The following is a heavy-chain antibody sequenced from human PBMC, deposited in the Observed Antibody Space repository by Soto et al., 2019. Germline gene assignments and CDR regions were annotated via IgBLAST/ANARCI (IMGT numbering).Heavy chain of an antibody. CDR1: GFTFSSYA. Sequence: QVQLVESGGGVVQPGRSLRLSCAASGFTFSSYAMHWVRQAPGKGLEWVAVISYDGRNKYYADSVKGRFTISRDNSRNTVYLQMNILRAEDAAVYYCARESSAGPTDAFDYWGQGPLVTVCS. CDR3: ARESSAGPTDAFDY. D-gene: IGHD6-13*01. CDR2: ISYDGRNK. J-gene: IGHJ4*02. V-gene: IGHV3-30-3*01.